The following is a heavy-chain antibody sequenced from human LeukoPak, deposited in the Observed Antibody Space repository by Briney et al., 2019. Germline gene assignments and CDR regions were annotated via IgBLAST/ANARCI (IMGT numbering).Heavy chain of an antibody. CDR1: GYSISSGFY. CDR3: ARAVGTSRNFFDY. CDR2: IYHSGGT. Sequence: SETLSLTCTVSGYSISSGFYWGWIRQPPGKGLECIGSIYHSGGTYYNPSLKSRVTISVDTSKNQFSLNLSSVTAADTAMYYCARAVGTSRNFFDYWGQGTLVTVSS. D-gene: IGHD4-23*01. J-gene: IGHJ4*02. V-gene: IGHV4-38-2*02.